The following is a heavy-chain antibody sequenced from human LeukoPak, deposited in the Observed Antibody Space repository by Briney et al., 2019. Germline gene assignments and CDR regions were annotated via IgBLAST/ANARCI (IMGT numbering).Heavy chain of an antibody. V-gene: IGHV3-7*01. J-gene: IGHJ6*02. CDR3: ARDLGDPDIVVVPAADYYYYGMDV. CDR1: GFTFSSYW. Sequence: PGGSLRLSCVASGFTFSSYWMSWVRQAQGKGLEWVANIKQDGSEKYYVDSVKGRFTISRDNAKNSLYLQMNSLRAEDTAVYYCARDLGDPDIVVVPAADYYYYGMDVWGQGTTVTVSS. D-gene: IGHD2-2*01. CDR2: IKQDGSEK.